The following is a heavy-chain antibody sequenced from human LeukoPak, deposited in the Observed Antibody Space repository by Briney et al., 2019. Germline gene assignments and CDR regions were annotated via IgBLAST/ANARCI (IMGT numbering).Heavy chain of an antibody. J-gene: IGHJ4*02. CDR2: INHSGST. Sequence: SETLSLTCGVYGGSFSGYYWSWIRQPPGKGLEWFGEINHSGSTNYNPSLKSRVTISVDTSKNQFSLKLNSVTGADTAVYYCARQAGVPGEENFDYWAQGTLVTVSS. CDR1: GGSFSGYY. D-gene: IGHD3-3*01. V-gene: IGHV4-34*01. CDR3: ARQAGVPGEENFDY.